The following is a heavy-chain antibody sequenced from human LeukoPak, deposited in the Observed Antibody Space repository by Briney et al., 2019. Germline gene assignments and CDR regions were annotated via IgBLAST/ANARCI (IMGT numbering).Heavy chain of an antibody. D-gene: IGHD6-13*01. J-gene: IGHJ6*02. V-gene: IGHV3-7*01. CDR2: IKQDGSEK. CDR3: ARAPGAIAAAYGMDV. Sequence: PGGSLRLSCAASGFTFSSYWMSWVRQAPGKGLEWVANIKQDGSEKYYVDSVKGRFTISRDNAKNSLYLQMNSLRAEDTAVYYCARAPGAIAAAYGMDVWGQGTTVTVSS. CDR1: GFTFSSYW.